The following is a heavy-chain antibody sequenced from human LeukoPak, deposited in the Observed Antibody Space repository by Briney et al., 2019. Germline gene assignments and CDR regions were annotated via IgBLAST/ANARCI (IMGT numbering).Heavy chain of an antibody. CDR3: ARALGYYDSSGYKSGWFDP. J-gene: IGHJ5*02. Sequence: ASVKVSCKASGGTLSSYAISWVRQAPGQGLEWMGGIIPIFGTANYAQKFQGRVTISADESTSTAYMELSSLRSEDTAVYYCARALGYYDSSGYKSGWFDPWGQGTLVTVSS. V-gene: IGHV1-69*13. CDR2: IIPIFGTA. D-gene: IGHD3-22*01. CDR1: GGTLSSYA.